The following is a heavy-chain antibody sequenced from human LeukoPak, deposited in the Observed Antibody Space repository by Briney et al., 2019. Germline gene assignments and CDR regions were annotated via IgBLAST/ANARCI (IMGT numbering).Heavy chain of an antibody. D-gene: IGHD1-7*01. CDR1: GFTFSNYG. Sequence: GGSLRLSCAASGFTFSNYGMHWVRQATGKGLEWVAVIWYDGSNKYYADSVKGRFTISRDSSKNTLYLQMNSLRAEDTAVYYCARDAAGTTWYFDYWGQGTLVTVSS. CDR3: ARDAAGTTWYFDY. J-gene: IGHJ4*02. V-gene: IGHV3-33*01. CDR2: IWYDGSNK.